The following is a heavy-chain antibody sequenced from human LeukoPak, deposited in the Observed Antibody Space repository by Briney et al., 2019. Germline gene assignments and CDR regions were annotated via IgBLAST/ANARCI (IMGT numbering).Heavy chain of an antibody. CDR2: ISSSGDIT. CDR3: AKLTPGSRGSGYDGFDY. D-gene: IGHD5-12*01. Sequence: PGGTLRLSCAASGFTFSSYGMSWVRQAPGRGLEWVSSISSSGDITYYADSVKGRFTISRDNSKNTLYLQLNSLRVEDTAIYYCAKLTPGSRGSGYDGFDYWGQGTLITVSS. J-gene: IGHJ4*02. V-gene: IGHV3-23*01. CDR1: GFTFSSYG.